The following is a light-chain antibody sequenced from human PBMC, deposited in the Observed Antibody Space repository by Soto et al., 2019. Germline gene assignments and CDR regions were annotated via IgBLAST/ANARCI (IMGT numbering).Light chain of an antibody. CDR3: QQYGSSGT. CDR2: GAS. J-gene: IGKJ1*01. Sequence: EIVLTKSPGALSLSQGESATLSCRASQSVSNNYLAWYQQKPGQAPRLLIYGASNRATGIPDRFSGSGSGTDFTLTISRLEPEDFAVYYCQQYGSSGTFGQGTKV. CDR1: QSVSNNY. V-gene: IGKV3-20*01.